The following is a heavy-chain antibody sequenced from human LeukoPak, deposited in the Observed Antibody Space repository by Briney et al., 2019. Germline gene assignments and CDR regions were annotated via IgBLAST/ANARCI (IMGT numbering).Heavy chain of an antibody. J-gene: IGHJ3*02. CDR2: IDWAGTSS. CDR1: GFTLDEYN. D-gene: IGHD6-13*01. V-gene: IGHV3-43*01. Sequence: SGGSLRLSCAASGFTLDEYNMVWVRQAPGKGLEWVSFIDWAGTSSYYADSVKGRFTISRDNSKDSLYLQMNSLRREDTAVYYCSKDSRDSSTWYGPHSFDIWGQGTMVTVSS. CDR3: SKDSRDSSTWYGPHSFDI.